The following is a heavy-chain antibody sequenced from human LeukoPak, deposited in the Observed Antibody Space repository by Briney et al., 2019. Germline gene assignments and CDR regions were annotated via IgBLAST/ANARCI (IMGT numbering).Heavy chain of an antibody. CDR1: GRSISSNNW. CDR2: IYHSGSA. Sequence: SPSETLSLTCAVSGRSISSNNWWSWVRQPPGKGLEWIGEIYHSGSANYNPSLKSRVTISLDKSKNQVSLKLSSVTAADTAVYYCARETEGAYDFYCWGPGTLVTVSS. J-gene: IGHJ4*02. V-gene: IGHV4-4*02. D-gene: IGHD3/OR15-3a*01. CDR3: ARETEGAYDFYC.